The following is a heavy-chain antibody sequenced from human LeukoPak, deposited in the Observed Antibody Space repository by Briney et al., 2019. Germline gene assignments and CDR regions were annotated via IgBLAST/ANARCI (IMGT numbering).Heavy chain of an antibody. CDR1: GFTFSSYS. J-gene: IGHJ6*02. V-gene: IGHV3-21*01. Sequence: GGSLRLSCAASGFTFSSYSMNWVRQAPGKGLESVSSISSSSSYIYYADSVKGRFTISRDNAKNSLYLQMNSLRAEDTAVYYCARGQQLGPLLCGMDVWGQGTTVTVSS. CDR2: ISSSSSYI. CDR3: ARGQQLGPLLCGMDV. D-gene: IGHD6-13*01.